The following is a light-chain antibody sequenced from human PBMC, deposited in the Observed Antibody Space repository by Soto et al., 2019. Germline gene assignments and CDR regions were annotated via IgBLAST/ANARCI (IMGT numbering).Light chain of an antibody. J-gene: IGLJ2*01. CDR3: SSDISSSTHEV. CDR2: DVS. CDR1: SSDVGGYNY. Sequence: QSALTQPASVSGSPGQSITISCTGTSSDVGGYNYVSWYQQHPGKAPKLMIYDVSNRPSGVSNRFSGSKSGNTASLTISGLQDEDEAEYYCSSDISSSTHEVFGGGTKLTVL. V-gene: IGLV2-14*01.